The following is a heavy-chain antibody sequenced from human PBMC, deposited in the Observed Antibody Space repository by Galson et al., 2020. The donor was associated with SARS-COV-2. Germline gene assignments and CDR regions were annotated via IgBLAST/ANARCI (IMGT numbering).Heavy chain of an antibody. CDR3: ARNGGHNYFDY. V-gene: IGHV3-30-3*01. Sequence: GGSLRLSCAASGFTFSSYAMHWVRQAPGKGLEWVAVISYDGSNKYYADSVKGRFTISRDNSKNTLYLQMNSLRAEDTAVYYCARNGGHNYFDYWGQGTLVTVSS. CDR1: GFTFSSYA. CDR2: ISYDGSNK. D-gene: IGHD2-8*01. J-gene: IGHJ4*02.